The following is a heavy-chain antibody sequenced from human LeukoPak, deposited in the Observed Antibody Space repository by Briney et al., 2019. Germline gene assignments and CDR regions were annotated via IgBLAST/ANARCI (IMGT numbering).Heavy chain of an antibody. CDR1: GGTFSCYA. CDR2: IIPIFGTA. D-gene: IGHD2-21*02. V-gene: IGHV1-69*05. J-gene: IGHJ4*02. CDR3: AIGVVVTGLLDY. Sequence: GASVKVSCKASGGTFSCYAISWVRQAPGQGLEWMGGIIPIFGTANYAQKFQGRITITTDESTSTAYMELSSLRSEDTAVYYCAIGVVVTGLLDYWGQGTLVTVSS.